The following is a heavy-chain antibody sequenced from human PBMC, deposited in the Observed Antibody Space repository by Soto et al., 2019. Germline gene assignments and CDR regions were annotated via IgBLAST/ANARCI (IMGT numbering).Heavy chain of an antibody. V-gene: IGHV3-30-3*01. Sequence: QVQLVESGGGVVQPGRSLRLSCAASGFAFSSYAMHWVRQAQGKGLEWVAVISYDGSNKYYADSVKGRFTISRDKSKNAGYLHMSSLRAEGTAVYYCARELAGSGDWGQGTLVTVSS. CDR1: GFAFSSYA. J-gene: IGHJ4*02. CDR2: ISYDGSNK. D-gene: IGHD3-10*01. CDR3: ARELAGSGD.